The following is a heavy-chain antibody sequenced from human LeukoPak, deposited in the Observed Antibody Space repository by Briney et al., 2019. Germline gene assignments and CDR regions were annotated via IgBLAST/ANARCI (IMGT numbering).Heavy chain of an antibody. V-gene: IGHV1-69*05. J-gene: IGHJ4*02. D-gene: IGHD5-12*01. Sequence: GASVKVSCKASGGTFSSYAISWVRQAPGQGLEWMGGIIPIFGTANYAQTFQGRVTITTDESTSTAYMELSSLRSEDTAVYYCARAPNRDIVATLPFDYWGQGTLVTVSS. CDR3: ARAPNRDIVATLPFDY. CDR1: GGTFSSYA. CDR2: IIPIFGTA.